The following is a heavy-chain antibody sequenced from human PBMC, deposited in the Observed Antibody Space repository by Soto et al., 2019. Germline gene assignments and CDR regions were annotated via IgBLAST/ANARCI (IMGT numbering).Heavy chain of an antibody. Sequence: QVQLQESGPGLVKPSETLSLTCTVSGGSISSYYWSWIRQPPGKGLEWIGYIYYSGSTNYNPSLTSRLTTSVDTSKNQFSLKLSSVTAADTAVYYCARRYGYSFDYWGQGTLVTVSS. J-gene: IGHJ4*02. CDR3: ARRYGYSFDY. D-gene: IGHD1-1*01. CDR1: GGSISSYY. CDR2: IYYSGST. V-gene: IGHV4-59*08.